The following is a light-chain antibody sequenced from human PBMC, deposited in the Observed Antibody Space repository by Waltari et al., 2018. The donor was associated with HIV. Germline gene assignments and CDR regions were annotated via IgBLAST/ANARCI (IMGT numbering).Light chain of an antibody. V-gene: IGLV6-57*01. CDR3: QSYDSSNQV. CDR2: EDN. Sequence: NFMLPQPHSVSESPGKTVTISCTRSSGSIASNYVPWYQQRPGSSPTTVIYEDNQRPSVVPDRFSGSIDSSSNSASLTISGLKTEDEADYYCQSYDSSNQVFGGGTKLTVL. CDR1: SGSIASNY. J-gene: IGLJ2*01.